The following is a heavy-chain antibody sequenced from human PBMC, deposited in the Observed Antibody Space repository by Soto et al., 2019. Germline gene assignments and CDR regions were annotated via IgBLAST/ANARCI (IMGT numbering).Heavy chain of an antibody. CDR2: ISSSGSTI. CDR1: GFTFSSYE. J-gene: IGHJ4*02. V-gene: IGHV3-48*03. Sequence: GGSLRLSCAASGFTFSSYEMNWVRQAPGKGLEWVSYISSSGSTIYYADSVKARFTISRDNAKKSLYLQMNILRAEDTAVYYCARDPGIPGTTGGFYYWGQGTLVTVSS. CDR3: ARDPGIPGTTGGFYY. D-gene: IGHD1-7*01.